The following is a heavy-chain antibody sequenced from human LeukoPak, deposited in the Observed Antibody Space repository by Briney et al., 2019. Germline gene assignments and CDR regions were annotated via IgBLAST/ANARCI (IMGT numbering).Heavy chain of an antibody. Sequence: GESLKISCKGSGSSFTSYWIGWVRQMPGKGLEWMGIIYPGDSDTRYSPSFQGQVTISADKSISTAYLQWSSLKASDTAMYYCARGSRITIFGVVTSFDYWGQGTLVTVSS. J-gene: IGHJ4*02. CDR2: IYPGDSDT. V-gene: IGHV5-51*01. CDR1: GSSFTSYW. D-gene: IGHD3-3*01. CDR3: ARGSRITIFGVVTSFDY.